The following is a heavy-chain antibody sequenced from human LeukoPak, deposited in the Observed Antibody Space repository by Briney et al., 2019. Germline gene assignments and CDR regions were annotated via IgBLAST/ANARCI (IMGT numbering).Heavy chain of an antibody. V-gene: IGHV1-18*01. D-gene: IGHD3-22*01. J-gene: IGHJ4*02. CDR3: ARDTRVGLLLHYSDY. CDR2: ISAYNGNT. CDR1: GYTFTSYG. Sequence: ASVKVSCKASGYTFTSYGISWVRQAPGQGLEWMGWISAYNGNTNYAQKFQGRVTITRDTSASTAYMELSSLRSEDTAVYYCARDTRVGLLLHYSDYWGQGTLVTVSS.